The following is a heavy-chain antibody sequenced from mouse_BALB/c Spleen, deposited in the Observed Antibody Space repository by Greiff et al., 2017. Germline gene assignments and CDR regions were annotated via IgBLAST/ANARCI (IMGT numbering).Heavy chain of an antibody. V-gene: IGHV5-6*01. CDR1: GFTFSSYG. CDR3: ARQEPYYFDD. J-gene: IGHJ2*01. CDR2: ISSGGSYT. Sequence: EVQRVESGGDLVKPGGSLKLSCAASGFTFSSYGMSWVRQTPDKRLEWVATISSGGSYTYYPDSVKGRFTISRDNAKNTLYLQMSSLKSEDTAMYYCARQEPYYFDDWGQGTTLTVSS.